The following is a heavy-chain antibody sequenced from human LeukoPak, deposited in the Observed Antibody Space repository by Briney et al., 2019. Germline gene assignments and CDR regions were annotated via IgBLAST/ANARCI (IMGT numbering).Heavy chain of an antibody. D-gene: IGHD1-14*01. CDR2: IYYSGNT. Sequence: SEPLSLTCNVSGGSISSYYWSWIRQPPGKGLEWIGYIYYSGNTNYNPSLKSRVTISADTSKNQFSLKLSSVTAADTAMYYCARQRDNALSYFDYWGQGTLVTVSS. J-gene: IGHJ4*02. V-gene: IGHV4-59*08. CDR1: GGSISSYY. CDR3: ARQRDNALSYFDY.